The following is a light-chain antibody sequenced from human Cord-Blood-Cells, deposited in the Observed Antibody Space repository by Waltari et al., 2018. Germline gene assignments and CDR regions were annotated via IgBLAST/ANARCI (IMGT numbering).Light chain of an antibody. CDR1: QSISSY. V-gene: IGKV1-39*01. Sequence: DIQMTQSPYSLSASVGDRVTITCRASQSISSYLNWYQQKPGKAPKLLIYAASSLQSGVPSRFSGSGSGTDFTLTNSSLQPEDFATYYCQQSYSTPYSFGQGTKLEIK. J-gene: IGKJ2*03. CDR3: QQSYSTPYS. CDR2: AAS.